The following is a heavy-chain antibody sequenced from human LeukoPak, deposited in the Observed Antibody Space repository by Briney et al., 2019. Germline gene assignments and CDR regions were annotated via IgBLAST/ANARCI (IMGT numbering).Heavy chain of an antibody. J-gene: IGHJ3*02. D-gene: IGHD4-17*01. CDR2: ISAYNGNT. CDR3: ARETLRTDYGDYVVAFDI. V-gene: IGHV1-18*01. CDR1: GYTFTSSG. Sequence: GASVKVSCKASGYTFTSSGIIWVRQAPGQGLECMGCISAYNGNTNYAQNLQGRVTMTTDTSTSTAYMGLRSLRSDDTAVYYCARETLRTDYGDYVVAFDIWGQGTMVTVSS.